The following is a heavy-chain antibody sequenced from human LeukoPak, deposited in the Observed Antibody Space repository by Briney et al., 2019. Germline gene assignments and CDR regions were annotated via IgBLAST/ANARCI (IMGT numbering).Heavy chain of an antibody. D-gene: IGHD5-18*01. V-gene: IGHV1-18*01. CDR1: GYTFTSYG. CDR3: ARQQLWFDSYGMDV. J-gene: IGHJ6*02. Sequence: ASVKVSCKASGYTFTSYGISWVRQAPGQGLEWMGWISAYNGNTNYAQKLQGRVTMTTDTSTSTAYMEVRSLRSDDTAVYYCARQQLWFDSYGMDVWGQGTTVTVSS. CDR2: ISAYNGNT.